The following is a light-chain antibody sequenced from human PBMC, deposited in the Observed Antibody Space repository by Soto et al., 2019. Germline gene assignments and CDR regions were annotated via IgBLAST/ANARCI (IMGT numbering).Light chain of an antibody. CDR3: CSFTSSTSYV. J-gene: IGLJ1*01. CDR1: SSDVGSYNS. CDR2: DVN. Sequence: QSALTQPASVSGSPGQSIAISCTGTSSDVGSYNSFSWHQQYPGNAPKLMLHDVNNRPSGISDRFSSSKSGNTASLTISGIQAEAEYDYDCCSFTSSTSYVFGSGNKLNVL. V-gene: IGLV2-14*03.